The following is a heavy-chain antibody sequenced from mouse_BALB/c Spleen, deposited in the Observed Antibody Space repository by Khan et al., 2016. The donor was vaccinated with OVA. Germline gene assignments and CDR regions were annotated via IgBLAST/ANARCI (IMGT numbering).Heavy chain of an antibody. Sequence: VQLQQSGPDLVKPGASVKISCKASAYSFTGYFMHWVKQSHGESLEWIGRVNPKNGGSSYNQKFKDRAILTVDKSSNTAYMELRSLTSEDSAVSYCANDYEDWGQGALVTVSA. CDR2: VNPKNGGS. V-gene: IGHV1-26*01. D-gene: IGHD2-4*01. CDR3: ANDYED. J-gene: IGHJ3*01. CDR1: AYSFTGYF.